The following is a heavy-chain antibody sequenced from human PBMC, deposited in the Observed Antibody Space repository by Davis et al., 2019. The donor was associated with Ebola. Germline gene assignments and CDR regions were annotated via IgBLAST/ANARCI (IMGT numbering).Heavy chain of an antibody. CDR3: ARGRSPLFSA. D-gene: IGHD1-26*01. V-gene: IGHV1-3*04. Sequence: AASVKVSCKTSGYTFSSFAIHWVRQAPGQRLEWMGWINTGNDNKGYSQNFQGRVTITRDTSASTGNIELSSLTSEDTAVYFCARGRSPLFSAWGQGTLVTVSS. J-gene: IGHJ5*02. CDR2: INTGNDNK. CDR1: GYTFSSFA.